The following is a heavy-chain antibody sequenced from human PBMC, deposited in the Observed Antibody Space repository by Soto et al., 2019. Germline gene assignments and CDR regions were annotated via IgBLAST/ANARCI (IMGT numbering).Heavy chain of an antibody. J-gene: IGHJ6*02. CDR3: AKDIAGMDV. Sequence: GGSLRLSCAASGFTFSSYGMHWVRQAPGKGLEWVAVISYDGSNKYYADSVKGRFTISRDNSKNTLYLQMNSLRAEDTAVYYCAKDIAGMDVWGQGTTVTVSS. CDR1: GFTFSSYG. D-gene: IGHD3-16*02. V-gene: IGHV3-30*18. CDR2: ISYDGSNK.